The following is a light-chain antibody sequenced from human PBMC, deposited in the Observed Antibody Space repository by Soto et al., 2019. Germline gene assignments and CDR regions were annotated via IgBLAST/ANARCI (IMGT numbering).Light chain of an antibody. Sequence: QSALTQPASVSGFPGQLITISCTGTSSDIGGYDYVSWYQQHPGKAPKLIIYDVSGRPSGVSNRFSGSKSANTASLTISGLQAEDEADYHCSSYTSTSAPYVFGTGTKLTVL. J-gene: IGLJ1*01. CDR1: SSDIGGYDY. CDR3: SSYTSTSAPYV. V-gene: IGLV2-14*03. CDR2: DVS.